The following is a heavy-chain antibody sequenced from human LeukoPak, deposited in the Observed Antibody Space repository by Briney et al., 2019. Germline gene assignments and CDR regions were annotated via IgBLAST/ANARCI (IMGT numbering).Heavy chain of an antibody. CDR2: IYYSGSA. J-gene: IGHJ3*02. CDR3: ARNSGTNDAFDI. CDR1: GGSISSGGYY. Sequence: SQTLSLTCTVSGGSISSGGYYWSWIRQHPGKGLEWIGYIYYSGSAYYNPSLKSRVTISVDTSKNQFSLKLSSVTAADTAVYYCARNSGTNDAFDIWGQGTMVTVSS. V-gene: IGHV4-31*03. D-gene: IGHD4-23*01.